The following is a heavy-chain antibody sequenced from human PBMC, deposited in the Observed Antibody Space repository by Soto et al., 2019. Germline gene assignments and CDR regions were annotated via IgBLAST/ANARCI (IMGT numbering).Heavy chain of an antibody. CDR1: GGSFSGYY. D-gene: IGHD3-9*01. CDR2: INHSGST. CDR3: ARGPTRITRYFDRRYYGMDV. V-gene: IGHV4-34*01. Sequence: QVQLQQWGAGLLKPSETLSLTCAVYGGSFSGYYWSWIRQPPGKGLEWIGEINHSGSTNYNPSLKSRVTISVDTSKNQFSLKLSSVTAADTAVYYCARGPTRITRYFDRRYYGMDVWGQGTTVTVSS. J-gene: IGHJ6*02.